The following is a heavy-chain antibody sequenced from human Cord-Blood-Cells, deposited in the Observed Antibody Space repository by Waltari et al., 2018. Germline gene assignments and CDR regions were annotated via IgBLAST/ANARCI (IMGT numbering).Heavy chain of an antibody. CDR1: GYTFTGYY. V-gene: IGHV1-2*02. CDR2: INPSSGGT. CDR3: ARSPPSSSGSFFFDY. Sequence: QVQLVQSGAEVKKPGASVKVSCKASGYTFTGYYMHSVRQAPGQGLEWMGCINPSSGGTNSSQKLQGRVTMTRDTSISTAYMELSRLRSDDTAVYYCARSPPSSSGSFFFDYWGQGTLVTVSS. D-gene: IGHD6-13*01. J-gene: IGHJ4*02.